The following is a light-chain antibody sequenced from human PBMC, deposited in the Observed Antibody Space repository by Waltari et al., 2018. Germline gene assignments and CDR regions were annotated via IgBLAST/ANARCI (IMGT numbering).Light chain of an antibody. CDR3: ASWDDSLKAWV. CDR2: HDS. Sequence: QSLLSQPPSASGTPGQWVTISCFGSNPNTGRNVVSWYQQLPRTAPKLLLCHDSQGPSGVPDRFAASKSGTSASLAIGGIQSEDETDYYCASWDDSLKAWVFGGGTKLTVL. V-gene: IGLV1-44*01. CDR1: NPNTGRNV. J-gene: IGLJ3*02.